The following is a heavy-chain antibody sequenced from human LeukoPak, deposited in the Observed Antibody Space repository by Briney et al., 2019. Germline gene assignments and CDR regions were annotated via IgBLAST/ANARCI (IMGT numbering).Heavy chain of an antibody. CDR2: INHSGST. J-gene: IGHJ6*04. CDR3: ARARRGIVVVRYYYGMDV. D-gene: IGHD2-2*01. CDR1: GGSFSGYY. V-gene: IGHV4-34*01. Sequence: SETLSLTCAVYGGSFSGYYWSWIRQPPGEGLEWIGEINHSGSTNYNPSLKSRVTISVDTSKIQFSLKLSSVTAADTAVYYCARARRGIVVVRYYYGMDVWGKGTTVTVSS.